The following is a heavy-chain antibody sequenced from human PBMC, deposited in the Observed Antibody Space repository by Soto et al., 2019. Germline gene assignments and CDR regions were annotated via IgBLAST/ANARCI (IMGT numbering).Heavy chain of an antibody. J-gene: IGHJ6*02. CDR2: INTYNGNT. D-gene: IGHD3-16*01. CDR3: AMVDVYVTPSPQDV. Sequence: QVQLVQSRAEVKNPGASVKVSCKASGYSFTRYGIAWARQAPGQGLERMGWINTYNGNTNYAQNLQGRVTLTTDTSTRTAYMELTSLRSNATAIYYCAMVDVYVTPSPQDVWGQGTTVIVSS. V-gene: IGHV1-18*01. CDR1: GYSFTRYG.